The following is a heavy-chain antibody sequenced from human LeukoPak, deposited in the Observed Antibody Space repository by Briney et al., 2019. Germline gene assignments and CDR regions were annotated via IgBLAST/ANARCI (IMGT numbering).Heavy chain of an antibody. CDR1: GYTFTNYG. D-gene: IGHD5-12*01. V-gene: IGHV1-18*01. CDR2: TSAYNGNT. CDR3: ARDLPADSGYETHDY. Sequence: GASVKVSCKTSGYTFTNYGISRVRQAPGQGLEWVGWTSAYNGNTDYAQKFQGRVTMTTDSSTSTAYMELRSLRSDDTAVYYCARDLPADSGYETHDYWGQGTLVTVSS. J-gene: IGHJ4*02.